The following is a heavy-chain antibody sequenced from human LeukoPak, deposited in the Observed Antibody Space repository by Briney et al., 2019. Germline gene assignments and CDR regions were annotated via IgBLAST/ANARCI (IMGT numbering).Heavy chain of an antibody. V-gene: IGHV3-53*01. CDR3: AKKSGYSYGSTPYYYGMDV. D-gene: IGHD5-18*01. CDR2: IYSGGST. Sequence: GSLRLSCAASGFTVSSNYMSWVRQAPGKGLEWVSVIYSGGSTYYADSVKGRLTISRDNSKNTLYLQMNSLRAEDTAVYYCAKKSGYSYGSTPYYYGMDVWGQGTTVTVSS. CDR1: GFTVSSNY. J-gene: IGHJ6*02.